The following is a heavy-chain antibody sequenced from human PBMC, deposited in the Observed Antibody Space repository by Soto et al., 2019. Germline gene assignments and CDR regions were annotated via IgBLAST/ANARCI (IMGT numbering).Heavy chain of an antibody. V-gene: IGHV1-2*04. CDR2: INHKRGGT. CDR1: GYSFTDYH. Sequence: DPAKVSCKPSGYSFTDYHIHWVRQPPGQGLEWLGRINHKRGGTSPAQKFPGWVTMTTDTAFSTASIELTRLTSDDTAISYFARGDATDCSNGVCSFFYNHDMDVWG. D-gene: IGHD2-8*01. J-gene: IGHJ6*01. CDR3: ARGDATDCSNGVCSFFYNHDMDV.